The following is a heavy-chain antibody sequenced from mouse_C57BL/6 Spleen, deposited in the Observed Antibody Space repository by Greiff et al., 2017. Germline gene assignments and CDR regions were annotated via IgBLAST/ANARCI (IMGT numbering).Heavy chain of an antibody. D-gene: IGHD2-12*01. CDR1: GYSFTGYY. CDR3: ARYEGDYFDD. CDR2: INPSTGGT. V-gene: IGHV1-42*01. J-gene: IGHJ2*01. Sequence: VQLQQSGPELVKPGASVKISCKASGYSFTGYYMNWVKQSPEKSLEWIGEINPSTGGTTYNQKFKAKATLTVDKSSSTAYMQLKSLTSEDSAVYYCARYEGDYFDDWGQGTTLTVSS.